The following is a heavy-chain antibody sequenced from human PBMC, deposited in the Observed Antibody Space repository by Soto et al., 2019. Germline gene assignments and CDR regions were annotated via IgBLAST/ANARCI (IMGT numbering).Heavy chain of an antibody. CDR2: IKSDAYGGAI. D-gene: IGHD2-8*01. V-gene: IGHV3-15*01. CDR3: TTTKGRLEPPTNDY. Sequence: EVQLVESGGGLVKPGGSLRLSCAGSGFTFSNAWMSWVRRAPGKGLELVGRIKSDAYGGAIDYAAPVKGRFTISRADSKNALFLQMNNLRAEDTAVYSCTTTKGRLEPPTNDYWGQGTPVIVSS. J-gene: IGHJ4*02. CDR1: GFTFSNAW.